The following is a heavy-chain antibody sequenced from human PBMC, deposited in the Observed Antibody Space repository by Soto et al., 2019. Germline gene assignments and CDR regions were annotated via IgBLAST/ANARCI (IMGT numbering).Heavy chain of an antibody. J-gene: IGHJ2*01. CDR1: EFTFSSYA. D-gene: IGHD4-17*01. CDR2: IIGSGGST. V-gene: IGHV3-23*01. CDR3: AKAFYGAAPLTDWYFDL. Sequence: EVQLLESGGGLVQPGGSLRLSCAASEFTFSSYAMSWVRQPPGNGLEWVSAIIGSGGSTYYADSVKGRFTISRDNSKNTLYLQMNSLRAEDTAVYYCAKAFYGAAPLTDWYFDLCGRGPLVSVSS.